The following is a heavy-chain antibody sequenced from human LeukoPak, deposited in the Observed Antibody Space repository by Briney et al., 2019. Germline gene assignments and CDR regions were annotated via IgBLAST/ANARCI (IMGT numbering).Heavy chain of an antibody. CDR2: ITPNSGGT. Sequence: ASVKVSCKASGYTFTGYYMHWVRQAPGQGLEWMGWITPNSGGTNYAQKFQGRVTMTRDTAISTAYMELSRLRSDDTAVYYCARGGIVATIAYFDYWGQGTLVTVSS. V-gene: IGHV1-2*02. CDR1: GYTFTGYY. J-gene: IGHJ4*02. CDR3: ARGGIVATIAYFDY. D-gene: IGHD5-12*01.